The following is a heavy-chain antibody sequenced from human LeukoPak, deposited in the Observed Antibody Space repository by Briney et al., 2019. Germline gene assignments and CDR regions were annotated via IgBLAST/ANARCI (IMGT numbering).Heavy chain of an antibody. CDR3: ARTYNPDY. J-gene: IGHJ4*02. V-gene: IGHV3-30*02. Sequence: GGSLRLSCTASGFTFSSTGMHWVRQAPGKGLEWVSYIRYDGNNKYYGDSVKGRLTASRDNSKNTLYLQMNSLRVEDTAVYYRARTYNPDYWGQATLVTVSP. D-gene: IGHD1-14*01. CDR2: IRYDGNNK. CDR1: GFTFSSTG.